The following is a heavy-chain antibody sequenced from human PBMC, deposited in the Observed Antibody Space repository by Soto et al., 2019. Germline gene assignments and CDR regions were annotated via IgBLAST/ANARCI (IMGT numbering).Heavy chain of an antibody. J-gene: IGHJ5*02. CDR2: IYYSGST. Sequence: PSETLSLTCPVSGGSISSSSYYWGWIRKPPGKGLEWIGSIYYSGSTYYNPSLKSRVTISVDTSKNQFSLKLSSVTAADTAVYYCARHMDSSGWHQYIYLFDPWGQGTLVTVSS. V-gene: IGHV4-39*01. D-gene: IGHD6-19*01. CDR1: GGSISSSSYY. CDR3: ARHMDSSGWHQYIYLFDP.